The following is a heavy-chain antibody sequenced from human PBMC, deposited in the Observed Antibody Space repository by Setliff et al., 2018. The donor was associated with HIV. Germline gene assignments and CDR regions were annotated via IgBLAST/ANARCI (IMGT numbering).Heavy chain of an antibody. CDR2: IYHSGST. CDR1: GGSFSTYF. D-gene: IGHD1-1*01. CDR3: ARNSQKGIQPLLLAS. Sequence: SLTCTVSGGSFSTYFWSWVRQTPGKGLEWIGYIYHSGSTYYNPSLKSRVTISVDTSKNQFSLKLSSVTAADTAVYYCARNSQKGIQPLLLASWGPGTLVTVSS. J-gene: IGHJ4*02. V-gene: IGHV4-59*04.